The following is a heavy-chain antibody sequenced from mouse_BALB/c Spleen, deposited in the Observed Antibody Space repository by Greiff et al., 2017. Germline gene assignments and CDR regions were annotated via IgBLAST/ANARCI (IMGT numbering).Heavy chain of an antibody. CDR2: ISSGSSTI. D-gene: IGHD2-4*01. Sequence: EVQGVESGGGLVQPGGSRKLSCAASGFTFSSFGMHWVRQAPEKGLEWVAYISSGSSTIYYADTVKGRFTISRDNPKNTLFLQMTSLRSEDTAMYYCARSYYDYGGAYYYAMDYWGQGTSVTVSS. J-gene: IGHJ4*01. V-gene: IGHV5-17*02. CDR3: ARSYYDYGGAYYYAMDY. CDR1: GFTFSSFG.